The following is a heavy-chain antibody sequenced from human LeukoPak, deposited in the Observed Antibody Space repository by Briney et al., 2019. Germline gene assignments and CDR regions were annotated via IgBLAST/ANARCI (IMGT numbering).Heavy chain of an antibody. CDR1: GGSFRGYS. Sequence: SETLSLTCTVSGGSFRGYSWTWIRQPPGKGLEWIGEIDHSGSAKYNSSLKSRLTLSVDTSTNQVSLKLKSVTAADTAVYYCARGRYCSADICSGGDAFDIWGQGTMVSVSS. CDR2: IDHSGSA. D-gene: IGHD2-15*01. CDR3: ARGRYCSADICSGGDAFDI. V-gene: IGHV4-34*01. J-gene: IGHJ3*02.